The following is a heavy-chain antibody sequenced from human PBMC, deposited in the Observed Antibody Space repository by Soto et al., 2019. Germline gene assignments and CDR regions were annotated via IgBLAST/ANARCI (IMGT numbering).Heavy chain of an antibody. CDR3: AKQNGYGGNSELEY. CDR1: GGSISGYF. D-gene: IGHD2-21*02. Sequence: SETLSLTCTVSGGSISGYFWSWIRQPPGKGLEWIAYIYSSEYTDYNPSLKSRVTISVDMSRDQFSLQLKSVTAADTAVYYCAKQNGYGGNSELEYWGQGTLVTVSS. J-gene: IGHJ4*02. CDR2: IYSSEYT. V-gene: IGHV4-59*08.